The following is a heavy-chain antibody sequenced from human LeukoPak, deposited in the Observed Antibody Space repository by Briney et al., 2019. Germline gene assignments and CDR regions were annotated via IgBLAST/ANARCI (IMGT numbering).Heavy chain of an antibody. D-gene: IGHD3-3*01. CDR1: GGSISSGSYY. Sequence: SETLSLTCTVSGGSISSGSYYWSWIRQPAEKGLEWIGRIYTSGSTNYNPSLKSRVTISVDTSKNQFSLKLSSVTAADTAVYYCASGPYDFWSGYYQGAYYMDVWGKGTTVTVSS. CDR2: IYTSGST. V-gene: IGHV4-61*02. J-gene: IGHJ6*03. CDR3: ASGPYDFWSGYYQGAYYMDV.